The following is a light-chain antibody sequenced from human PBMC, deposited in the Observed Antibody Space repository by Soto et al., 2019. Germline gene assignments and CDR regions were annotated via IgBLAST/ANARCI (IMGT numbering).Light chain of an antibody. Sequence: DIQMTQSPSSLSASVGDRVTITCRASQSISSSLNWYQQKPGKAPDLLIYAASNLQSGVPSRFSGSVSGTDFTLTTSSLQPEDFATYYWQQSYRSPQMSTFGQVKKLEIK. V-gene: IGKV1-39*01. CDR1: QSISSS. CDR2: AAS. CDR3: QQSYRSPQMST. J-gene: IGKJ2*01.